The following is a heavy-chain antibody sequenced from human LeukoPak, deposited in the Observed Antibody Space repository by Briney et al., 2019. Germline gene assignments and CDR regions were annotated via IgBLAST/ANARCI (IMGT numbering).Heavy chain of an antibody. V-gene: IGHV4-39*01. D-gene: IGHD6-19*01. J-gene: IGHJ5*02. CDR2: IYYSGST. CDR1: GGSISSSSYY. CDR3: ARLTVAGTGSWFDP. Sequence: SETLSLTCTVSGGSISSSSYYWGWIRQPPGKGLEWIGSIYYSGSTYYNPSLKSRVTISVDTSKNQFSLKLSSVTAVDTAVYYCARLTVAGTGSWFDPWGQGTLVTVSS.